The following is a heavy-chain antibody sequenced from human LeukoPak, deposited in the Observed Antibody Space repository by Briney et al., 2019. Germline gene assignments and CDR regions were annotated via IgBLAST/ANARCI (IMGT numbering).Heavy chain of an antibody. J-gene: IGHJ4*02. CDR3: AKYIAPTGRGNGPSRYFDS. Sequence: PGGSLRLSCAASGFTFSSYSMNWVRQAPGKGLEWVSSISSSSSYIYYADSVKGRFTISRDNSKNTLYLQMNSLRVEDTAVYYCAKYIAPTGRGNGPSRYFDSWGQGTLVTVSS. V-gene: IGHV3-21*04. CDR1: GFTFSSYS. D-gene: IGHD6-13*01. CDR2: ISSSSSYI.